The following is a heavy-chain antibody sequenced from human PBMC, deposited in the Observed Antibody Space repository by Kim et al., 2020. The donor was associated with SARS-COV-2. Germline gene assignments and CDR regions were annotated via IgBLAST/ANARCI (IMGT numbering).Heavy chain of an antibody. CDR3: AKTPLGGPLYCSGGSCYAYYYYGMDV. CDR2: ISGSGGST. Sequence: GGSLRLSCAASGFTFSSYAMSWVRQAPGKGLEWVSAISGSGGSTYYADSVKGRFTISRDNSKNTLYLQMNSLRAEDTAVYYCAKTPLGGPLYCSGGSCYAYYYYGMDVWGQGTTVTVSS. D-gene: IGHD2-15*01. V-gene: IGHV3-23*01. CDR1: GFTFSSYA. J-gene: IGHJ6*02.